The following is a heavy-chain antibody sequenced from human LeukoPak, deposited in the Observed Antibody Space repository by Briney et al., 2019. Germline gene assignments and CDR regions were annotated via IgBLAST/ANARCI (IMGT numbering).Heavy chain of an antibody. D-gene: IGHD2-2*02. CDR1: GFTFSSYA. J-gene: IGHJ5*02. Sequence: PGGSLRLSCAASGFTFSSYAMSWVRQAPGKGLEWVSYISSSSSTIYYADSVKGRFTISRDNAKNSLYLQMNSLRAEDTAVYYCARDLTMVPAAISWFDPWGQGTLVTVSS. CDR2: ISSSSSTI. CDR3: ARDLTMVPAAISWFDP. V-gene: IGHV3-48*01.